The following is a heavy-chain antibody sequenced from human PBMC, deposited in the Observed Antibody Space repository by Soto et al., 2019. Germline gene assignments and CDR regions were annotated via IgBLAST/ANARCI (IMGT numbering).Heavy chain of an antibody. Sequence: PSETLSLTCAAYGGSFSGYYWSWIRQPPGKGLEWIGEINHSGSTNYNPSLKSRVTISVDTSKNQFSLKLSSVTAADTAVYYCAKVVYYMDVWGQGTTVTVSS. J-gene: IGHJ6*02. D-gene: IGHD3-10*01. CDR2: INHSGST. CDR3: AKVVYYMDV. CDR1: GGSFSGYY. V-gene: IGHV4-34*01.